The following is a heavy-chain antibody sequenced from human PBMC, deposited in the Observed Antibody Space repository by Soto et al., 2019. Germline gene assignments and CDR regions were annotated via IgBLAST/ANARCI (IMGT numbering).Heavy chain of an antibody. Sequence: QVQLVQSGGEVKKPGASVKVSCKASGYIFTNYDIGWVRQVPGQGLEWMGWISPYSGNTKYTQKVQGRVTMTTDTSTSTAYMELRSLRSDDTAVYYCVRFASSGWYTGGYWGQGTLVTVSS. CDR2: ISPYSGNT. J-gene: IGHJ4*02. CDR3: VRFASSGWYTGGY. CDR1: GYIFTNYD. V-gene: IGHV1-18*01. D-gene: IGHD6-19*01.